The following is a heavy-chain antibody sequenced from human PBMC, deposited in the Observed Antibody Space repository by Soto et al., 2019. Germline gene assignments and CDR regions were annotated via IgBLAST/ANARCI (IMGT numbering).Heavy chain of an antibody. Sequence: SETLSLTCTVSGGSISCSTYYWDWIRQPPGKGLEWIGAMYYTGNKNYNPSLESRVTMSVDTSKNQFSLELSSVTPTDAAVYYCARRSSSSLGSLFDPWGRGILVTVS. V-gene: IGHV4-39*01. J-gene: IGHJ5*02. D-gene: IGHD6-6*01. CDR2: MYYTGNK. CDR1: GGSISCSTYY. CDR3: ARRSSSSLGSLFDP.